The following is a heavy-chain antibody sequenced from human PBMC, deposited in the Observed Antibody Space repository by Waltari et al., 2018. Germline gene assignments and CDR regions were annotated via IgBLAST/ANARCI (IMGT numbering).Heavy chain of an antibody. V-gene: IGHV1-24*01. Sequence: VQLVQSGAEVKKPGESLKISCKASGYTLTELSMHWVRQAPGKGLEWLGGFDPEDGEPIDSRKFQGRVTMTEATSTDTAYMELSSLRSEDTAVYYCATGRYCGGDCYSPFDYWGQGTLVTVSS. CDR3: ATGRYCGGDCYSPFDY. J-gene: IGHJ4*02. CDR1: GYTLTELS. D-gene: IGHD2-21*01. CDR2: FDPEDGEP.